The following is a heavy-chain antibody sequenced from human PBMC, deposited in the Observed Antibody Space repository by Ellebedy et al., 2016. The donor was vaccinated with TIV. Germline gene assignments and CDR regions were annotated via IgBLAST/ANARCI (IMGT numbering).Heavy chain of an antibody. Sequence: SETLSLXXTVSGGSISSSSYYWGWIRQPPGKGLEWIGSIYYSGSTYYNPSLKSRVTISVDTSKNQFSLKLSSVTAADTAVYYCAREGPENGEPYYFDYWGQGTLVTVSS. CDR2: IYYSGST. CDR1: GGSISSSSYY. J-gene: IGHJ4*02. D-gene: IGHD4-17*01. V-gene: IGHV4-39*07. CDR3: AREGPENGEPYYFDY.